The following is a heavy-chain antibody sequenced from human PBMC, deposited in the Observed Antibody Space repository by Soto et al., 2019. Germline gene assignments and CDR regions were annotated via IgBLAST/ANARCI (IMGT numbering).Heavy chain of an antibody. CDR2: ISYDGSNK. CDR3: AKDSYSSSPPGWFDP. D-gene: IGHD6-6*01. V-gene: IGHV3-30*18. J-gene: IGHJ5*02. Sequence: PGGSLRLSCAASGFTFSSYGMHWVRQAPGMGLEWVAVISYDGSNKYYADSVKGRFTISRDNSKNTLYLQMNSLRAEDTAVYYCAKDSYSSSPPGWFDPWGQGTLVTVSS. CDR1: GFTFSSYG.